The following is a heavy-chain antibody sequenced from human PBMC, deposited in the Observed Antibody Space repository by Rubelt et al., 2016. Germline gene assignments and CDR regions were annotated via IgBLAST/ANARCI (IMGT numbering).Heavy chain of an antibody. CDR1: GFTVSDTY. Sequence: EVQLVESGGGLIQPGGSLRLSCAASGFTVSDTYMTWVRQGPGKGLEWVSIIHSGGSTNYEDSVKGRFTISRDNSKNTLNLQRKGLRAGDTAIYDCAKEENEWLVRGIDYWGQGTLVTVSS. D-gene: IGHD6-19*01. J-gene: IGHJ4*02. CDR3: AKEENEWLVRGIDY. V-gene: IGHV3-53*01. CDR2: IHSGGST.